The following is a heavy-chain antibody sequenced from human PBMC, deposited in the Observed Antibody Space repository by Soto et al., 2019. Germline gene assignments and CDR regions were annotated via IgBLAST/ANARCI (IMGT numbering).Heavy chain of an antibody. CDR2: INPSGGST. D-gene: IGHD6-6*01. J-gene: IGHJ3*02. CDR1: GYTFTSYY. V-gene: IGHV1-46*01. CDR3: ARDYSSSSWSRAFDI. Sequence: ASVKVPCKASGYTFTSYYMHWVRQAPGQGLEWMGIINPSGGSTSYAQKFQGRVTMTRDTSTSTVYMELSSLRSEDTAVYYCARDYSSSSWSRAFDIWGQGTMVTVSS.